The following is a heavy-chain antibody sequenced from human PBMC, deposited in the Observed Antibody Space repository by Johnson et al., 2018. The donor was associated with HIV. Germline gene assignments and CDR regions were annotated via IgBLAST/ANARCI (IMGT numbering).Heavy chain of an antibody. CDR3: ARERGGSSLPFGAFDI. CDR2: IKQDGSQK. Sequence: VQLVESGGGLVQPGGSLRLSCAASGFTFSSYWMSWVRQAPGKGLEWVANIKQDGSQKYYVDSVKGRFTISRDNAKNSVYLQMNSLRAEDTAVYYCARERGGSSLPFGAFDIWGQGTMVTVSS. D-gene: IGHD6-13*01. CDR1: GFTFSSYW. J-gene: IGHJ3*02. V-gene: IGHV3-7*05.